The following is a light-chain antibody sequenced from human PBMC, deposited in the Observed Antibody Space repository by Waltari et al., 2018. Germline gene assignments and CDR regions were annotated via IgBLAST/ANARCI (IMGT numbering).Light chain of an antibody. V-gene: IGKV3-20*01. CDR2: GVS. CDR3: QQYGSSPVT. Sequence: DIVLTQSPGTLSLSPGVRATLSCRASQSVSSPSLAWYKQKRCQAPRLLIHGVSSRATGIPDRFSGSGSGTDFTLTVSRLEPEDFAVYYCQQYGSSPVTFGGGTKVEIK. J-gene: IGKJ4*01. CDR1: QSVSSPS.